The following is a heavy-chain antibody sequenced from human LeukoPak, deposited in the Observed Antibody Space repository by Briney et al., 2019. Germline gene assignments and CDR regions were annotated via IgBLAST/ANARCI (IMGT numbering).Heavy chain of an antibody. V-gene: IGHV4-61*02. J-gene: IGHJ4*02. Sequence: SETLSLTCTVSGGSISSGSYYWSWIRQPAGKGLEWIGRIYTSGSTNYNPSLKSRVTISVDTSKNQFSLKLSSVTAADTAVYYCARDALPYGSGSYYGWFDYWGQGTLVTVSS. D-gene: IGHD3-10*01. CDR3: ARDALPYGSGSYYGWFDY. CDR2: IYTSGST. CDR1: GGSISSGSYY.